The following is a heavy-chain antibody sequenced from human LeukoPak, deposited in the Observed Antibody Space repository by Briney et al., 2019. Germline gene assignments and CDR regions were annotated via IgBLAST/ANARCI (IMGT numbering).Heavy chain of an antibody. V-gene: IGHV1-8*03. CDR1: GYTFTSYG. D-gene: IGHD6-6*01. CDR3: ARGRRIAARRPYWYFDL. CDR2: MNPNSGNT. J-gene: IGHJ2*01. Sequence: ASVKVSCKASGYTFTSYGINWVRQATGQGLEWMGWMNPNSGNTGYAQKFQGRVTITRNTSISTAYMELSSLRSEDTAVYYCARGRRIAARRPYWYFDLWGRGTLVTVSS.